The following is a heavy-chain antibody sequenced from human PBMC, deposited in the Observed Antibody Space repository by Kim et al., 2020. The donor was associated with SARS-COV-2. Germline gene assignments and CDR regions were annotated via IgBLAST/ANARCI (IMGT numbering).Heavy chain of an antibody. CDR2: MNPNSGNT. CDR1: GYTFTSYD. V-gene: IGHV1-8*01. CDR3: ARCLHSSGWYRKKDCYGMDV. J-gene: IGHJ6*02. D-gene: IGHD6-19*01. Sequence: ASVKVSCKASGYTFTSYDINWVRQATGQGLEWMGWMNPNSGNTGYAQKFQGRVTMTRNTSISTAYMELSSLRSEDTAVYYCARCLHSSGWYRKKDCYGMDVWGQGTTVTVSS.